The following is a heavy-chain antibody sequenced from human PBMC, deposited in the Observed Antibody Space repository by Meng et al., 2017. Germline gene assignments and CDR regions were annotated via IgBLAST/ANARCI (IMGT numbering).Heavy chain of an antibody. CDR2: IIPIFGTA. J-gene: IGHJ4*02. V-gene: IGHV1-69*13. CDR3: ATTTAKLPQYFDY. CDR1: GGTFSSYA. Sequence: SVKVSCKASGGTFSSYAISWVRQAPGQGLEWMGGIIPIFGTANYAQKFQGRVTITADESTSTAYMELSSLRSEDTAVYYCATTTAKLPQYFDYWGQGTRVTCSS. D-gene: IGHD4-17*01.